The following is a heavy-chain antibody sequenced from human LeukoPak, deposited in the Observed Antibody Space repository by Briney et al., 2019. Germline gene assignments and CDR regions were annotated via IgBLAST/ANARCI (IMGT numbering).Heavy chain of an antibody. V-gene: IGHV3-21*01. CDR3: ARGPIAYCGGDCYSGDY. CDR1: GFTFSSYS. Sequence: GGSLRLSCAASGFTFSSYSMNWVRQAPGKGLEWVSSISSSSSYIYYADSVKGRFTISRDNAKNSLCLQMNSLRAEDTAVYYCARGPIAYCGGDCYSGDYWGQGTLVTVSS. D-gene: IGHD2-21*02. CDR2: ISSSSSYI. J-gene: IGHJ4*02.